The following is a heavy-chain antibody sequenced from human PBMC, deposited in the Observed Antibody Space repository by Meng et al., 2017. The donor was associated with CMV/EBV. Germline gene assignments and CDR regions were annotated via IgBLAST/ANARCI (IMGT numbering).Heavy chain of an antibody. CDR2: ISYDGSNK. Sequence: QVQLVESGGGVVQPGRCLRLSCAASGFTFSSYAMHWVRQAPGKGLEWVAVISYDGSNKYYADSVKGRFTISRDNSKNTLYLQMNSLRAEDTAVYYCASLGYSSGWSLYYFDYWGQGTMVTVSS. D-gene: IGHD6-19*01. CDR3: ASLGYSSGWSLYYFDY. V-gene: IGHV3-30-3*01. J-gene: IGHJ4*02. CDR1: GFTFSSYA.